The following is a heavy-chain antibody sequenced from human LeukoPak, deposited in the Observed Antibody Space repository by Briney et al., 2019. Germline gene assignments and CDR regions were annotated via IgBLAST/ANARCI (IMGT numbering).Heavy chain of an antibody. CDR2: IYYSGSTIFYSGST. CDR3: AARYFDWREEY. D-gene: IGHD3-9*01. J-gene: IGHJ4*02. CDR1: GDSMTSSNHY. V-gene: IGHV4-39*01. Sequence: PSETLSLTCTVSGDSMTSSNHYWVWIRQPPGKGLEWIGSIYYSGSTIFYSGSTYYNPSLKSRVTISVDTPKNQFSLKLSSVTAADTAVYYCAARYFDWREEYWGKGTLVTVSS.